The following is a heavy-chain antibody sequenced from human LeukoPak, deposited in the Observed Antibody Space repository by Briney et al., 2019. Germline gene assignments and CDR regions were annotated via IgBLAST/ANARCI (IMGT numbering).Heavy chain of an antibody. D-gene: IGHD6-13*01. Sequence: GGSLRLSCAASGFTFSSYAMHWVRQAPGKGLEWVSSISSSSSYIYYADSVKGRFTISRDNAKNSLYLQMNSLRAEDTAVYYCARDSGIAAAADYWGQGTLVTVSS. CDR3: ARDSGIAAAADY. V-gene: IGHV3-21*01. J-gene: IGHJ4*02. CDR1: GFTFSSYA. CDR2: ISSSSSYI.